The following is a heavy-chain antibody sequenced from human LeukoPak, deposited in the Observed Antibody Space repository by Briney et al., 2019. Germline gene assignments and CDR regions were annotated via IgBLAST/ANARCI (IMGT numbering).Heavy chain of an antibody. CDR2: IIPIFGTA. J-gene: IGHJ5*02. CDR1: GGTFSSYA. D-gene: IGHD6-13*01. Sequence: SVKVSCKASGGTFSSYAISWVRQAPGQGLEWMGGIIPIFGTANYAQKFQGRVTITADESTSTAYMELSSLRSEDTAVYYCARDRRRYSSSWYPDWFDPWGQGTLVTVSS. V-gene: IGHV1-69*13. CDR3: ARDRRRYSSSWYPDWFDP.